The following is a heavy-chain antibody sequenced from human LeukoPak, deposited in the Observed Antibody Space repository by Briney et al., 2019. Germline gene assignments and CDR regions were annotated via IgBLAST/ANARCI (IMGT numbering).Heavy chain of an antibody. CDR3: ARELVVYDYVWGSYFPDAFDI. J-gene: IGHJ3*02. Sequence: SETLSLTCTVSGGSISSYYWSWIRQPPGKGLEGIGYIYYSGSTNYNPSLTSRVTISVDTSKNQFSLKLSSVTAADTAVYYCARELVVYDYVWGSYFPDAFDIWGQGTMVTVSS. CDR1: GGSISSYY. V-gene: IGHV4-59*12. D-gene: IGHD3-16*01. CDR2: IYYSGST.